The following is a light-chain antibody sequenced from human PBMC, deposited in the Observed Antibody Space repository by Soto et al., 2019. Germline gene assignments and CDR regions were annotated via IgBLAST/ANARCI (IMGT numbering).Light chain of an antibody. V-gene: IGKV1-39*01. CDR1: QSISSY. J-gene: IGKJ4*02. Sequence: DIQMTQSPSSLSASVGDRVTITCRASQSISSYLNWYQQKPGKAPKLLIYAASSLQSGVPSRFRGSGSGTVSTFNLSFMHLEVLGSCYCQDSYSSPPPCGGGT. CDR3: QDSYSSPPP. CDR2: AAS.